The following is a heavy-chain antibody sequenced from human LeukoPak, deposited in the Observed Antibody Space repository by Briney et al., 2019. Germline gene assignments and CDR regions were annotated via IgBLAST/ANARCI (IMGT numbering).Heavy chain of an antibody. CDR3: ARGSDWFDS. Sequence: SVTVSSKASAGTFSSYAISWVRQAPGQGLEWMGGIIPIFGTANYAQKFQGRVTITTDKSTSTAYMELSILRSEDTAVYYCARGSDWFDSWGQGTLVTVSS. CDR2: IIPIFGTA. V-gene: IGHV1-69*05. CDR1: AGTFSSYA. J-gene: IGHJ5*01.